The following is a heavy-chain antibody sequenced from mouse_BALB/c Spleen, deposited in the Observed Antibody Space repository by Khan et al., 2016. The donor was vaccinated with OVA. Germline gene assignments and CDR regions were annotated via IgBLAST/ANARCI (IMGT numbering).Heavy chain of an antibody. V-gene: IGHV5-4*02. Sequence: EVELVESGGGLVKPGGSLKLSCAASGFTFSDYYMYWIRQTPEKRLEWVATISDGSTYTYYPDSVKVRFTISRDNAKNSLYLQMSSLKSEDTAIYYCARSHYGDPFSYWGQGTLVTVSA. CDR3: ARSHYGDPFSY. CDR2: ISDGSTYT. CDR1: GFTFSDYY. D-gene: IGHD2-13*01. J-gene: IGHJ3*01.